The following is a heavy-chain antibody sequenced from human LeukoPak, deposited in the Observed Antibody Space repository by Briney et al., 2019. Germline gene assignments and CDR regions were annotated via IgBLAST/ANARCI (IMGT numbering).Heavy chain of an antibody. Sequence: SGPTLVNPTQTLTLTCTFSGFSLTTSGMCVSWIRQPPGKALEWLARIDWDDDKYYSTSLKTRLTVSKDASKNQVVLTMTNMDPVDTATYYCARIRYSSGSGWYXLDYWGXXTLVTVSS. CDR2: IDWDDDK. D-gene: IGHD6-19*01. CDR1: GFSLTTSGMC. V-gene: IGHV2-70*11. CDR3: ARIRYSSGSGWYXLDY. J-gene: IGHJ4*02.